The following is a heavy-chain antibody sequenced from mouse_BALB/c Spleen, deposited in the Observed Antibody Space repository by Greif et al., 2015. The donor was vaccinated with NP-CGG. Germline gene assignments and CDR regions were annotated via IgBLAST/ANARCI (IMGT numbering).Heavy chain of an antibody. CDR2: IDPENGNT. V-gene: IGHV14-1*02. CDR3: AARYGGYAMDY. J-gene: IGHJ4*01. D-gene: IGHD2-14*01. Sequence: VQLQQSGAELVRPGALVKLSCKASGFNIKDYYMHWVKQRPEQGLEWIGWIDPENGNTIYDPKFQGKASITADTSSNTAYLQLSSLTSEDTAVYYCAARYGGYAMDYWGQGTSVTVSS. CDR1: GFNIKDYY.